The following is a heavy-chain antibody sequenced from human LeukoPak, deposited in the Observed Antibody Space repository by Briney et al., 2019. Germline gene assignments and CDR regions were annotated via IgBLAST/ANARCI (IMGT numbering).Heavy chain of an antibody. V-gene: IGHV4-39*01. CDR2: IYYSGST. CDR3: ARHSGYYDSSGYADY. Sequence: PSETLSLTCTVSGGSISSSSYYWGWIRQPPGKGLEWIGSIYYSGSTYYNPSLKSRVTISVDTSKNQFSLKLSSVTAADTAVYYCARHSGYYDSSGYADYWGQGTLVTVSS. J-gene: IGHJ4*02. D-gene: IGHD3-22*01. CDR1: GGSISSSSYY.